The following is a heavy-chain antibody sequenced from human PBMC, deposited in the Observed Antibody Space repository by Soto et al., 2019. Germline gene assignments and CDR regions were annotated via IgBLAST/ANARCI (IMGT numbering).Heavy chain of an antibody. CDR3: AGGEYSYGSLFDY. V-gene: IGHV3-48*02. CDR2: ISSSSGTI. CDR1: GFTFSSYS. D-gene: IGHD5-18*01. J-gene: IGHJ4*02. Sequence: EVQLVESGGGLVQPGGSLRLSCAASGFTFSSYSMNWVRQAPGKGLEWVSYISSSSGTIYYADSVKGRFTISRDNAKKSLNLQTNSLRDENTAIYYCAGGEYSYGSLFDYWGQGTLVTVSS.